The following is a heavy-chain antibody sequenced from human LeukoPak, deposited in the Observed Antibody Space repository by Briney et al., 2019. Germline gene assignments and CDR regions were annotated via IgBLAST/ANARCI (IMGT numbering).Heavy chain of an antibody. Sequence: GGSLRLSCAASGFTFSSYEMNWVRQAPGKGLEWVSYISSSGSTIYYADSVKGRFTISRDNAKNSLYLQMNSLRAEDTAVYYCAGSAYYRDFDYWGQGTLVTVSS. CDR2: ISSSGSTI. D-gene: IGHD3-22*01. J-gene: IGHJ4*02. CDR3: AGSAYYRDFDY. V-gene: IGHV3-48*03. CDR1: GFTFSSYE.